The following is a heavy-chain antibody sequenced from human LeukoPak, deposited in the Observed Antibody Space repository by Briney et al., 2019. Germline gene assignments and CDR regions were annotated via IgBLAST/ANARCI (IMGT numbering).Heavy chain of an antibody. J-gene: IGHJ4*02. CDR3: AKDMRNHYGSGSLDY. V-gene: IGHV3-9*03. D-gene: IGHD3-10*01. Sequence: GGSLRLSCAASGFTFDDYAMHWVRHAPGKGLEWASGISWNSGSIGYADSVKGRFTISRDNAKNSLYLQMNSLRAEDMALYYCAKDMRNHYGSGSLDYWGQGTLVTVSS. CDR2: ISWNSGSI. CDR1: GFTFDDYA.